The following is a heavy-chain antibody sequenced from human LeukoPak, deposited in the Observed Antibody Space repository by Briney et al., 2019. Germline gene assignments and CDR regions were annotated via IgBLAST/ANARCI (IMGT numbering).Heavy chain of an antibody. V-gene: IGHV4-34*01. CDR2: INHSGST. Sequence: SETLSLTCAVYGGSFSGYYWSWIRQPPGKGLEWIGEINHSGSTNYNPSLKSRVTISVDTSKNQFSLKLSSVTAAGTGVYYCARGASRYCSSTSCPFDYWGQGTLVTVSS. CDR1: GGSFSGYY. J-gene: IGHJ4*02. D-gene: IGHD2-2*01. CDR3: ARGASRYCSSTSCPFDY.